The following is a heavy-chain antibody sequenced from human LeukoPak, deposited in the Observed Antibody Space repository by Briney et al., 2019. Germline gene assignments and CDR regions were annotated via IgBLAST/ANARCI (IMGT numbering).Heavy chain of an antibody. CDR3: ARRAVVVTATRPSTFDY. J-gene: IGHJ4*02. CDR2: IYYSGIT. Sequence: SETLSLTCTVSGGSISSSSYYWGWIRQPPGKGLEWIGNIYYSGITYYNPSFKSRVTISVDTSKNQFSLKLTSVTPADTAVYYCARRAVVVTATRPSTFDYWGQGTLVTVSS. CDR1: GGSISSSSYY. D-gene: IGHD2-21*02. V-gene: IGHV4-39*01.